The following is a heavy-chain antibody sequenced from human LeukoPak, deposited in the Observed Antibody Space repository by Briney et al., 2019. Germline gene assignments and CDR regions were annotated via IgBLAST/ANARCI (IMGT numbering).Heavy chain of an antibody. D-gene: IGHD1-26*01. Sequence: GGSLRLSCAASGFTFSSYWMHWVRQAPGKGLVWVSRLNEDGSTADYADSVKGRFTMSRDNAKGKVFLEMRGLTVEDTAIYFCVRERIYYSDLAYKERENFDPWGRGTLVTVSS. CDR1: GFTFSSYW. CDR2: LNEDGSTA. CDR3: VRERIYYSDLAYKERENFDP. V-gene: IGHV3-74*01. J-gene: IGHJ5*02.